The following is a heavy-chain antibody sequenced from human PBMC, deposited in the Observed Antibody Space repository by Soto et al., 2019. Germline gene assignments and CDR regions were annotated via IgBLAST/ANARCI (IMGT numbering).Heavy chain of an antibody. CDR2: FDPEDGET. CDR3: ATGPRRRYFDWLFRETPNWFDP. CDR1: GYTLTELS. D-gene: IGHD3-9*01. V-gene: IGHV1-24*01. J-gene: IGHJ5*02. Sequence: ASVKVSCKVSGYTLTELSMHWVRQAPGKGLEWMEGFDPEDGETIYAQKFQGRVTMTEDTSTDTAYMELSSLRSEDTAVYYCATGPRRRYFDWLFRETPNWFDPWGQGTLVTVSS.